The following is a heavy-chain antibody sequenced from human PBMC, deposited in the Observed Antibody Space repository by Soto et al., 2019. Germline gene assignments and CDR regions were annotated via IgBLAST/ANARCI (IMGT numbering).Heavy chain of an antibody. CDR3: ARGGSWGPDF. CDR1: GLTFRDFW. V-gene: IGHV3-7*01. J-gene: IGHJ4*02. Sequence: EVQLVESGGALVQPGGSLRLSCPPSGLTFRDFWMGWVRQAQGKGLDWVAKMNHVGSEKYYVDSVEGRFTISRDNTKDSLYLQMNSLRAEDTAVYYCARGGSWGPDFWGQGTLVTVSS. CDR2: MNHVGSEK. D-gene: IGHD2-15*01.